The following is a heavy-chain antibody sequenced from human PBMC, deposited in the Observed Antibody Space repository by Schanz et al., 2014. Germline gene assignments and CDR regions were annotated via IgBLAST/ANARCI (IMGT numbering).Heavy chain of an antibody. V-gene: IGHV4-30-4*03. CDR3: SRGECSSTSCHEVAPPDD. CDR2: ISYSGRT. D-gene: IGHD2-2*01. CDR1: GFSFSDYY. J-gene: IGHJ4*02. Sequence: QVHLLESGGGLVEPGGSLRLSCAASGFSFSDYYMSWIRQAPGKGLEWIGYISYSGRTYYSPSLKSRLTMSVDTSKNQFSLRLSSVTAADTAIYYCSRGECSSTSCHEVAPPDDWGQGTLVTVSS.